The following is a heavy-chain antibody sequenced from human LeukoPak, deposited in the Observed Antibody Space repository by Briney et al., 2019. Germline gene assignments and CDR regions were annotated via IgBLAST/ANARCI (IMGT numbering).Heavy chain of an antibody. Sequence: SEALSLTCAVYGGSFSGYYWNWIRQPPGKGLEWIGKIYHSGSTNYNPSLKSRVTISVDTSKNQFSLKLSSVTAADTAVYYCASGLRYFDLYYWGQGTLVTVSS. CDR2: IYHSGST. CDR3: ASGLRYFDLYY. CDR1: GGSFSGYY. V-gene: IGHV4-34*01. J-gene: IGHJ4*02. D-gene: IGHD3-9*01.